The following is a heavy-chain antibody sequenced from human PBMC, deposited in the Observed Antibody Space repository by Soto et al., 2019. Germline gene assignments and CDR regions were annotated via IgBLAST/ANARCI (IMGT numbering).Heavy chain of an antibody. CDR2: IIPIFGTA. CDR3: ARGYYYDSSGYSVGTDYYYYGMDV. V-gene: IGHV1-69*13. Sequence: SVKVSCKASGGTFSSYAISWVRQAPGQGLEWMGGIIPIFGTANYAQKFQGRVTITADESTSTAYMELSSLGSEDTAVYYCARGYYYDSSGYSVGTDYYYYGMDVWGQGTTVTVSS. J-gene: IGHJ6*02. CDR1: GGTFSSYA. D-gene: IGHD3-22*01.